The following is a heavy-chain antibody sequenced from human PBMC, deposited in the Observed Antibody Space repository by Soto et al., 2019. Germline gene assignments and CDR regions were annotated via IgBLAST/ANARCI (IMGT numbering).Heavy chain of an antibody. CDR2: IYYSGST. Sequence: PSETLSLTCTVSGGSISSYYWSWIRQPPGKGLEWIGYIYYSGSTNYNPSLKSRVTISVDTSKNQFSLKLSSVTAADTAVYYCARDSGSYFDYWGQGTLVTVSS. V-gene: IGHV4-59*01. D-gene: IGHD1-26*01. J-gene: IGHJ4*02. CDR3: ARDSGSYFDY. CDR1: GGSISSYY.